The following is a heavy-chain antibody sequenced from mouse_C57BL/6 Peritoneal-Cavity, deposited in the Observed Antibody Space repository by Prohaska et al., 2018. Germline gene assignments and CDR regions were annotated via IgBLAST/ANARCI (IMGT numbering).Heavy chain of an antibody. Sequence: SCPSSLYTFNYYYMYWLTQSHLKSIEWLGHINPNNGGTIYNQKFKCKATVTGDKFSSTAYMELRSLTSEDSADYYCASDGNLDDYAIDYWDQRTSVTVSS. CDR2: INPNNGGT. CDR1: LYTFNYYY. CDR3: ASDGNLDDYAIDY. D-gene: IGHD2-1*01. V-gene: IGHV1-26*01. J-gene: IGHJ4*01.